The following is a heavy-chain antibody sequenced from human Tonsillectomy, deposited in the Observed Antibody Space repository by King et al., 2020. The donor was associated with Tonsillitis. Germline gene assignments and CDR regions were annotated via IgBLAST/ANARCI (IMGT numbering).Heavy chain of an antibody. Sequence: VQLQQWGAGLLKPSETLSLTCAVYGGSFSGYYWSWIRQPPGKGLEWIGEINHSGSTNYNPSLKSRVTISVDTSKNQFSLKLSSVTAADTAVYYCARGRGNYYDSSGYGTFDYWGQGTLVTVSS. CDR3: ARGRGNYYDSSGYGTFDY. V-gene: IGHV4-34*01. CDR2: INHSGST. D-gene: IGHD3-22*01. CDR1: GGSFSGYY. J-gene: IGHJ4*02.